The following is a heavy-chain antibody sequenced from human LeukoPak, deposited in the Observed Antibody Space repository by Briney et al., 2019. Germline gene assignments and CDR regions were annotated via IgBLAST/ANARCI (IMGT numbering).Heavy chain of an antibody. CDR3: ARVEEYYFDY. V-gene: IGHV3-7*01. J-gene: IGHJ4*02. CDR1: GSTFSSYW. Sequence: GGSLRLSCAASGSTFSSYWMSWVRQAPGKGLEWVANIKQDGSEKYYVDSVKGRFTISRDNAKNSLYLQMNSLRAEDTAVYYCARVEEYYFDYWGQGTLVTVSS. CDR2: IKQDGSEK.